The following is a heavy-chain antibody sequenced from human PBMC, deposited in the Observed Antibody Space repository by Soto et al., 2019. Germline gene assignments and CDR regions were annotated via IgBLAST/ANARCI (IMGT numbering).Heavy chain of an antibody. CDR2: ISGSGGST. CDR3: AKFGPRGLRPGPTGTRDFEGGNWFDP. J-gene: IGHJ5*02. V-gene: IGHV3-23*01. D-gene: IGHD1-7*01. CDR1: GFTFSSYA. Sequence: EVQLLESGGGLVQPGGSLRLSCAASGFTFSSYAMSWVRQAPGKGLECVSAISGSGGSTYYADSVKGRFTISRDNSKNTLYLQMNSLRAEDTAVYYCAKFGPRGLRPGPTGTRDFEGGNWFDPWGQGTLVTVSS.